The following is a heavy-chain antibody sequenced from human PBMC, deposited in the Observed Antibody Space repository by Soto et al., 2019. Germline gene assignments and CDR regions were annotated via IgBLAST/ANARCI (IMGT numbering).Heavy chain of an antibody. CDR1: GFTFNSYA. V-gene: IGHV3-30*04. CDR3: ARDIVRIRGPPHNSVGYGH. CDR2: ISFNGIDT. D-gene: IGHD2-21*01. Sequence: VGSLRLSCAASGFTFNSYAMHWVRQAPGQGLEWVAVISFNGIDTYYADSVKGRVTISRDNSRNTVFLQMTSLRTEDTAVFYCARDIVRIRGPPHNSVGYGHWGQGTLLTVSS. J-gene: IGHJ1*01.